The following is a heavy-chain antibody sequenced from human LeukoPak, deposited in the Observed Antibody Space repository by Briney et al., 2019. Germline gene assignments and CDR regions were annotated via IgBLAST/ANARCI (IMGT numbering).Heavy chain of an antibody. Sequence: SETLSLTCAVSGGSISSGGYSWSWIRQPPGKGLEWIGYIYHSGSTYYNPSLKSRVTISVDRSKNQFSLKLSSVTAADTAVYYCARYGDSSLTFDYWGQGTLVTVSS. V-gene: IGHV4-30-2*01. CDR1: GGSISSGGYS. J-gene: IGHJ4*02. CDR3: ARYGDSSLTFDY. D-gene: IGHD4-17*01. CDR2: IYHSGST.